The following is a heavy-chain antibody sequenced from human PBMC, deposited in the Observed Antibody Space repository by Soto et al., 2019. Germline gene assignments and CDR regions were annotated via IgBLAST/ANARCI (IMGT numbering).Heavy chain of an antibody. CDR1: GGTFSSYA. Sequence: SVKVSCKASGGTFSSYAISWVRQAPGQGLEWMGGIIPIFGTANYAQKFQGRVTITADESTSTAYMELSSLRSEDTAVYYCARSAIHGSGKYYYYYGMDVWGQGTTVTVSS. D-gene: IGHD3-10*01. CDR3: ARSAIHGSGKYYYYYGMDV. J-gene: IGHJ6*02. V-gene: IGHV1-69*13. CDR2: IIPIFGTA.